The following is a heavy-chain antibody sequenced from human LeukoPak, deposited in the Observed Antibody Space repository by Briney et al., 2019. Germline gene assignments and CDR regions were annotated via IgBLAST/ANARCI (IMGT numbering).Heavy chain of an antibody. D-gene: IGHD6-13*01. J-gene: IGHJ6*03. Sequence: ASVKVSCKASGGTFSSYAISWVRQAPGQGLEWMGGIIPIFGTANYAQKFQGRVTFTADESTSTAYMELSSLRSEDTAVYYCAIKTGYSSSWYYYYYYMDVWGKGTTVTVSS. CDR2: IIPIFGTA. V-gene: IGHV1-69*13. CDR1: GGTFSSYA. CDR3: AIKTGYSSSWYYYYYYMDV.